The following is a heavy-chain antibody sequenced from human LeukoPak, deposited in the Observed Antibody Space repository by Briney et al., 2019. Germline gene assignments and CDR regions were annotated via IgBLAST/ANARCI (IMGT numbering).Heavy chain of an antibody. J-gene: IGHJ3*02. V-gene: IGHV3-21*04. Sequence: GGSLRLSCAPSGFTFSSYSMNWVRQAPGKGLEWVSSISSSSSYIYYADSVKGRFTISRDNAKNSLYLQMNSLRAEDTAVYYCAREIRDRWWNAFDILGQGTMVTVSS. D-gene: IGHD2-8*02. CDR3: AREIRDRWWNAFDI. CDR1: GFTFSSYS. CDR2: ISSSSSYI.